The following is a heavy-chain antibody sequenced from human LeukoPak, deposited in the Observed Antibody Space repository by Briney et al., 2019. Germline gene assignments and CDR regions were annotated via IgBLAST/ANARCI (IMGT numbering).Heavy chain of an antibody. CDR1: GYTFTSYD. D-gene: IGHD3-10*01. CDR2: MNPNSGNT. CDR3: ARGRESLYYGSGTNWFDP. J-gene: IGHJ5*02. Sequence: ASVKVSCKASGYTFTSYDINWVRQATGQGLEWMGWMNPNSGNTGYAQKFQGRVTITRNTSISTAYMKLSSLRSEDTAVYYCARGRESLYYGSGTNWFDPWGQGTLVTVSS. V-gene: IGHV1-8*03.